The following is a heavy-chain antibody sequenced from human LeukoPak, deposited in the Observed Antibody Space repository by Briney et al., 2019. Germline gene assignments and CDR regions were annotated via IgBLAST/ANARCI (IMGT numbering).Heavy chain of an antibody. CDR2: IIPIFGTA. Sequence: SVKVSCKASGGTFSSYAISWVRQAPGQGLEWMGGIIPIFGTANYAQKFQGRVTITADKSTSTAYMELSSLRSEDTAVYYCAREGTRSGWSNWFDPWGQGTLVSVSS. CDR3: AREGTRSGWSNWFDP. V-gene: IGHV1-69*06. J-gene: IGHJ5*02. D-gene: IGHD6-19*01. CDR1: GGTFSSYA.